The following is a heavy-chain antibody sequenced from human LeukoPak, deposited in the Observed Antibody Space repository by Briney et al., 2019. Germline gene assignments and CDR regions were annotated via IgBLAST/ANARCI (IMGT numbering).Heavy chain of an antibody. CDR2: IYYSGST. J-gene: IGHJ5*02. CDR1: CGSLSSYY. V-gene: IGHV4-59*07. Sequence: SDTLSLTCTVSCGSLSSYYWSWIRQPPGKGLEWIGYIYYSGSTNYNPSLKSRVTISVDTSKNQFSLKLSSVTAADTAVYYCARVVNWFDPWGQGTLVTVSS. CDR3: ARVVNWFDP. D-gene: IGHD2-15*01.